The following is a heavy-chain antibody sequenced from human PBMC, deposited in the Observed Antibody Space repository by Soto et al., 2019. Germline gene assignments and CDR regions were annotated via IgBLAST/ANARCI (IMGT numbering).Heavy chain of an antibody. J-gene: IGHJ5*02. CDR2: IYHSGST. D-gene: IGHD3-22*01. Sequence: QVQLQESGPGLVKPSGTLSLTCAVSGGSISSSNWWSWVRQPPGKGLEWIGEIYHSGSTNYNPSLKSRATRSVDKSKNHCALKLSSVTAADTAVYYCARSSMIVGGNCFDPWGQGTLVTVSS. CDR1: GGSISSSNW. V-gene: IGHV4-4*02. CDR3: ARSSMIVGGNCFDP.